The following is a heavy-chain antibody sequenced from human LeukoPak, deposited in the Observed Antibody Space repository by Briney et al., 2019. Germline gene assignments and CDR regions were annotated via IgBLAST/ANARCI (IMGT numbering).Heavy chain of an antibody. CDR2: MYYSRST. V-gene: IGHV4-30-4*01. CDR3: ARDGYNSGYFDY. J-gene: IGHJ4*02. Sequence: PSETLSLTCTVSGASISIGGYYWNWIRQPPGKGLEWIGYMYYSRSTSYNPSRKSGLTISVDTSKNQFSLKLSSVTAADTAIYYCARDGYNSGYFDYWGQGTLVTVSS. D-gene: IGHD5-24*01. CDR1: GASISIGGYY.